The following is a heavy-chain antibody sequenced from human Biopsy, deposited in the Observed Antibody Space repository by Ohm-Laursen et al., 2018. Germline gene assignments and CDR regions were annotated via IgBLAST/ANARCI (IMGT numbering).Heavy chain of an antibody. J-gene: IGHJ5*02. V-gene: IGHV3-49*04. CDR1: GFTFSSYG. CDR3: TRWYDRSGYYRDL. CDR2: IKTKGFRERT. Sequence: SLRLSCAAAGFTFSSYGVSWVRQAPGKGLEWVGLIKTKGFRERTQYAASVEGRFTISRDDSKGVAYLEMSGLKTEDTALYYCTRWYDRSGYYRDLWGQGTLVTVSS. D-gene: IGHD3-22*01.